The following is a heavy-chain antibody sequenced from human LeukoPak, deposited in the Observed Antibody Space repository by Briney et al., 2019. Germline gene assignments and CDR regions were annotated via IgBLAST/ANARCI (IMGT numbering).Heavy chain of an antibody. CDR1: GYTFATYG. D-gene: IGHD2-8*01. CDR2: ISAYNGNT. CDR3: ARDGARISMLRGGLDY. J-gene: IGHJ4*02. Sequence: ASVKVSCKASGYTFATYGISWVRQAPGQGLEWMGWISAYNGNTNYAQRYQGSVTMTTDTSTTTAYMELRSLTSDDTAVYYCARDGARISMLRGGLDYWGQGTLVTVSS. V-gene: IGHV1-18*04.